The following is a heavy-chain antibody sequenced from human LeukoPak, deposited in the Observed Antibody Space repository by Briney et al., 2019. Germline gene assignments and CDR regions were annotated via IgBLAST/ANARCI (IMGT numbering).Heavy chain of an antibody. CDR2: ISISSRSI. J-gene: IGHJ4*02. CDR1: GFTFSSYS. Sequence: GGSLRLSCAASGFTFSSYSMNWVRQAPGKGLEWVSYISISSRSIYYTDSVKGRFTISRDNAKNSLYLQMNSLRAEDTAIYHCGRGHDHGVIDYWGQGTMVTVSS. D-gene: IGHD4-17*01. V-gene: IGHV3-48*04. CDR3: GRGHDHGVIDY.